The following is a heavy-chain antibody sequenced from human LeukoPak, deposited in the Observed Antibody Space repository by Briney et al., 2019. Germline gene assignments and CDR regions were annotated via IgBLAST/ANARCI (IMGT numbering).Heavy chain of an antibody. V-gene: IGHV1-69*05. CDR3: ARGSSRGPRDAFDI. J-gene: IGHJ3*02. Sequence: GASVKVSCKASGGTFSSYAISWVRQAPGQGLEWMGGIIPIFGTANYAQKFQGRVTMTRDMSTSTVYMELSSLISEDTAVYYCARGSSRGPRDAFDIWGQGTMVTLSS. CDR2: IIPIFGTA. CDR1: GGTFSSYA. D-gene: IGHD2-15*01.